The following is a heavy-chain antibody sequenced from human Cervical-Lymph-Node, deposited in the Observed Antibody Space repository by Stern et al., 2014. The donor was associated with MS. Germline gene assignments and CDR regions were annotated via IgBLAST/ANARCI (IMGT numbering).Heavy chain of an antibody. V-gene: IGHV4-39*01. CDR1: GGSISSSSYY. Sequence: VQLVQSGPGLVKPSETLSLTCTVSGGSISSSSYYWGWIRQPPGKGLAWIGSIYYSGSTYYNPSLKSRFTISVDTSKNQSSLKLSSVTAADTAVYYCASGGSFFFDYWGQGTLVTVSS. J-gene: IGHJ4*02. CDR3: ASGGSFFFDY. D-gene: IGHD2-15*01. CDR2: IYYSGST.